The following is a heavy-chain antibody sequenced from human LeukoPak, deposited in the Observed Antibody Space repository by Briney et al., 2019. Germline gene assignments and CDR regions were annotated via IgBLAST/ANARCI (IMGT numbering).Heavy chain of an antibody. D-gene: IGHD3-10*01. Sequence: SETLSLTCTVSGGSISSYYWSWLRQPPGKGLEWLGYIYYNGSTNYNPSLKSRVTISVDTSKNQFSLKLSSVTAADTAVYYCARGVVVRGAYYYSMDVWGKGTTVTVSS. CDR1: GGSISSYY. J-gene: IGHJ6*04. V-gene: IGHV4-59*01. CDR3: ARGVVVRGAYYYSMDV. CDR2: IYYNGST.